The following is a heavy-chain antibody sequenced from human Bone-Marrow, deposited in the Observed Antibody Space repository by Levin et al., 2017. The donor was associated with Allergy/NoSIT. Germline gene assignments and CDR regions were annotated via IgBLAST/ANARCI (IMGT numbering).Heavy chain of an antibody. CDR1: GFTFSNYG. J-gene: IGHJ4*02. V-gene: IGHV3-30*18. D-gene: IGHD6-13*01. CDR2: ISHDGSIQ. CDR3: AKEYQQYLSRNFDY. Sequence: PGGSLRLSCAASGFTFSNYGMQWVRQAPGKGLEWVAVISHDGSIQHYADSVKGRFTISRDSSKNTLYLQMNSLRAEDTALYYCAKEYQQYLSRNFDYWGQGTLVTVSS.